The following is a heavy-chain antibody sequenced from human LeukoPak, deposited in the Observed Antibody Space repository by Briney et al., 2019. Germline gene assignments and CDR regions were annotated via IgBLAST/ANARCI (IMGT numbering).Heavy chain of an antibody. J-gene: IGHJ4*02. Sequence: PSETLSLTCTVSGGSINTHYCYWGWIRQPPGKGLEWIATIHINGDTFFNPSLESRVTISVDKSRNQFSLRLSSVSAADAAVYYCGRHVGWTTATTSRFFDWGQGTLVIVSS. D-gene: IGHD4-17*01. CDR1: GGSINTHYCY. CDR2: IHINGDT. CDR3: GRHVGWTTATTSRFFD. V-gene: IGHV4-39*01.